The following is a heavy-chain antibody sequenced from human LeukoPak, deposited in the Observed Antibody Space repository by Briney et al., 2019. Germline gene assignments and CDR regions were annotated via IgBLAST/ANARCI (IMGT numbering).Heavy chain of an antibody. V-gene: IGHV3-9*01. J-gene: IGHJ6*03. Sequence: GGSLRLSCAASGLTFDDYAMHWVRQAPGKGLEWVSGISWNSGSIGYADSVKGRFTISRDNAKNSLYLQMNSLRAEDTALYYCAKARGSGSYYYYYMDVWGKGTTVTISS. CDR3: AKARGSGSYYYYYMDV. CDR1: GLTFDDYA. CDR2: ISWNSGSI. D-gene: IGHD3-10*01.